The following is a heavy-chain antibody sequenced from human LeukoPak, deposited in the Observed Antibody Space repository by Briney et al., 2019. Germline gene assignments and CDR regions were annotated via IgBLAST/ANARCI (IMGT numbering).Heavy chain of an antibody. CDR3: AKGGGQWLVESYFDY. D-gene: IGHD6-19*01. J-gene: IGHJ4*02. CDR1: GFTFDDYA. Sequence: GRSLRLPCAASGFTFDDYAMHWVRQAPGKGLEWVSGISWNSGSIGYADSVKGRFTISRDNAKNSLYLQMNSLRAEDTALYYCAKGGGQWLVESYFDYWGQGTLVTVSS. CDR2: ISWNSGSI. V-gene: IGHV3-9*01.